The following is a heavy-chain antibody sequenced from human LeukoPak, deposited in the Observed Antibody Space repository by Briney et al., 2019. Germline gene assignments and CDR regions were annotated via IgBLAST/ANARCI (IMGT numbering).Heavy chain of an antibody. CDR3: AREKXELLPIFDY. CDR1: GGSISSYY. Sequence: PSETLSLTCTVSGGSISSYYWSWIRQSPGKGLEWIGYILYSGSTNYNPSLKSRVTISVDTSKNQFSLKLSSVTAADTAVYYCAREKXELLPIFDYWGQGTLVTVSS. V-gene: IGHV4-59*01. CDR2: ILYSGST. J-gene: IGHJ4*02. D-gene: IGHD1-26*01.